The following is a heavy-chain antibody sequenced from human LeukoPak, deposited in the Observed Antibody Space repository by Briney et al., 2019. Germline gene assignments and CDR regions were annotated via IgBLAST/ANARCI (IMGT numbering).Heavy chain of an antibody. Sequence: GGSLRLSCAASGFTFSKYAMSWVRQAPGKGLEWVSAITGSGTSTYYADSVKGRFTISRDNSKNTLYLQMNSLRAEDTAVYYCAKDPADRPPCLRTPSWGQGTLVTVSS. CDR1: GFTFSKYA. D-gene: IGHD6-6*01. CDR3: AKDPADRPPCLRTPS. J-gene: IGHJ4*02. CDR2: ITGSGTST. V-gene: IGHV3-23*01.